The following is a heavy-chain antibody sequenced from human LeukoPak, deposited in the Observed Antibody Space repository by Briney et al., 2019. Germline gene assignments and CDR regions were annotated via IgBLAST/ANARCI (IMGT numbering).Heavy chain of an antibody. CDR1: GGSLSSHY. CDR2: IYYSGST. V-gene: IGHV4-59*08. Sequence: SETLSLTWTVSGGSLSSHYWSWVRQPPGKGLEWIRYIYYSGSTSYNPSLQSRVTISVDTSKNQFSLKLSSVTAADTAVYYCARTYSSGWTYFDSWGQGTLVTVSS. J-gene: IGHJ4*02. D-gene: IGHD6-19*01. CDR3: ARTYSSGWTYFDS.